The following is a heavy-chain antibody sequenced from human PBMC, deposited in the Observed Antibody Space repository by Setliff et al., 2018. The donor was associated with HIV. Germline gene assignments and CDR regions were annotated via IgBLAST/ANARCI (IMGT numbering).Heavy chain of an antibody. CDR2: IYHSGGT. CDR3: VSLPASYDFWSGDYRDWYFDV. D-gene: IGHD3-3*01. V-gene: IGHV4-38-2*01. CDR1: GYSISSGYY. J-gene: IGHJ2*01. Sequence: PSQTLSLTCAVSGYSISSGYYWGWIRQPPGRGLEWIGNIYHSGGTHYNPSLRSRVTISVDTSKNHFSLKLNSVTAADTAVYYCVSLPASYDFWSGDYRDWYFDVWGRGTLVTVSS.